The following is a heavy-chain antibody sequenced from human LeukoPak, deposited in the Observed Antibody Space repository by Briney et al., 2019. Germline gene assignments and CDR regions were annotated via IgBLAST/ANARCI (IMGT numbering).Heavy chain of an antibody. CDR2: IYYSGST. V-gene: IGHV4-39*07. CDR1: GGSISSSSYY. J-gene: IGHJ5*02. Sequence: SETLSLTCTVSGGSISSSSYYWGWIRQPPGKGLEWLGSIYYSGSTYYNPSLKSRVTISVDTSKNQFSLKLSSVTAADTAVYYCAREPRRAIFGVVNKNWFDPWGQGTLVTVSS. CDR3: AREPRRAIFGVVNKNWFDP. D-gene: IGHD3-3*01.